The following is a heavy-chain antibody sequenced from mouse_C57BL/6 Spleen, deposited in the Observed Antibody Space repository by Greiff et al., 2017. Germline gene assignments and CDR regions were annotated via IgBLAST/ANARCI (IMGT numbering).Heavy chain of an antibody. V-gene: IGHV5-12*01. J-gene: IGHJ2*01. CDR2: ISNGGGST. CDR1: GFTFSDYY. Sequence: EVMLVESGGGLVQPGGSLKLSCAASGFTFSDYYMYWVRQTPEKRLEWVAYISNGGGSTYYPDTVKGRFTISRDNAKNTLYLQMSRLKSEDTAMYYCARRNSNYYYFDYWGQGTTLTVSS. D-gene: IGHD2-5*01. CDR3: ARRNSNYYYFDY.